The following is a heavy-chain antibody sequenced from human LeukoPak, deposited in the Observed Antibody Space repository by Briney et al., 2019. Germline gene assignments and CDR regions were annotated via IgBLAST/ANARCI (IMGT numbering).Heavy chain of an antibody. D-gene: IGHD5-24*01. CDR3: AKSGYNRFDY. J-gene: IGHJ4*02. CDR1: GGAFRGFY. V-gene: IGHV3-23*01. CDR2: ISGSGGST. Sequence: PSETLSLTCAVYGGAFRGFYWNWIPPPPGKGPEWVSGISGSGGSTDHAESVKGRFTISRDNSENTLYLQMNSLRAEDTAVYYCAKSGYNRFDYWGQGTLVTVSS.